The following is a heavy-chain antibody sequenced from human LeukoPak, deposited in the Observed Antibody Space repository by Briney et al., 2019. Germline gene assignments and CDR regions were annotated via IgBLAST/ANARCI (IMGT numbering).Heavy chain of an antibody. Sequence: SETLSLTCTVSGGSISSYYWSWIRQPPGKGLEWIGYIYNSGSTNSNPSLKSRVTISVDTSKNQFSLKLSSVTAADTAVYYCARPMGMGFYYYGMDVWGQGTTVTVSS. D-gene: IGHD7-27*01. CDR2: IYNSGST. V-gene: IGHV4-59*01. CDR1: GGSISSYY. J-gene: IGHJ6*02. CDR3: ARPMGMGFYYYGMDV.